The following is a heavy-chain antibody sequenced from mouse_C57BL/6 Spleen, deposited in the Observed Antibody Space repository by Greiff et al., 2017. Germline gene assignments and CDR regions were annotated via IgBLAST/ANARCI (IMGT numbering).Heavy chain of an antibody. D-gene: IGHD2-2*01. Sequence: QVQLQQQSGAELAKPGASVKLSCKASGYTFTSYWMHWVKQRPGQGLEWIGYINPSSGYPKYNQKFKDKATLTADKSSSTAYMQLSSLTYEDSAVYYCARGRDMVTTYFDVWGTGTTVTVSS. V-gene: IGHV1-7*01. CDR2: INPSSGYP. CDR1: GYTFTSYW. CDR3: ARGRDMVTTYFDV. J-gene: IGHJ1*03.